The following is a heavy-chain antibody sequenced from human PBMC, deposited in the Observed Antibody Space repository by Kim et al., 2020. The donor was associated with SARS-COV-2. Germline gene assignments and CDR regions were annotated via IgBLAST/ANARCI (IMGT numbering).Heavy chain of an antibody. Sequence: LTSRVTISVDTSKNQFSLKLSSVTAADTAVYYCARIKVLRFLEWLFYFDYWGQGTLVTVSS. V-gene: IGHV4-39*01. CDR3: ARIKVLRFLEWLFYFDY. D-gene: IGHD3-3*01. J-gene: IGHJ4*02.